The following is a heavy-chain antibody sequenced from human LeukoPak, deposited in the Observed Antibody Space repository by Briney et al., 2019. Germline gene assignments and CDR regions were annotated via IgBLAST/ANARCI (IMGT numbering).Heavy chain of an antibody. Sequence: GASVKVSCKASGYTFTSYGISWVRQAPGQGLEWMGWISAYNGNTNYAQKLQGRVTMTTDTSTSTAYMELSSLRSEDTAVYYRARGQRGCSGGSCSRSEPRYYFDYWGQGTLVTVSS. CDR3: ARGQRGCSGGSCSRSEPRYYFDY. J-gene: IGHJ4*02. CDR1: GYTFTSYG. D-gene: IGHD2-15*01. V-gene: IGHV1-18*01. CDR2: ISAYNGNT.